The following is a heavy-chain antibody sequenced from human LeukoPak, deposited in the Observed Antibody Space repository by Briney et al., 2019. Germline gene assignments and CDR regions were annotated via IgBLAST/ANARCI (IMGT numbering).Heavy chain of an antibody. Sequence: PSETPSLTCTVSGGSISSYYWGWIRQPPGRGLEWIGYIYYSGNTNYDPSLKSRVTISVDTSKNQFSLKLSSVTAADTAVYYCARAPTFDYWGQGTLVTVSS. CDR1: GGSISSYY. V-gene: IGHV4-59*01. J-gene: IGHJ4*02. CDR3: ARAPTFDY. CDR2: IYYSGNT.